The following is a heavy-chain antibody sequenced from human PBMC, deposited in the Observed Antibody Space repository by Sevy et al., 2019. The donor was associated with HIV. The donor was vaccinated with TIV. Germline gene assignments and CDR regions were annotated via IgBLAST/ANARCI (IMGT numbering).Heavy chain of an antibody. CDR2: ITGSGGST. CDR3: AKVGYCSSTSCYSIYYGMDV. Sequence: GGSLRLSCAASGFTFSRNAMSWVRQAPGKGLEWASGITGSGGSTYYADSVKGRFTISRDNSKNTLYQQMNSLRVEDTAVYYCAKVGYCSSTSCYSIYYGMDVWGQGTTVTVSS. CDR1: GFTFSRNA. J-gene: IGHJ6*02. V-gene: IGHV3-23*01. D-gene: IGHD2-2*02.